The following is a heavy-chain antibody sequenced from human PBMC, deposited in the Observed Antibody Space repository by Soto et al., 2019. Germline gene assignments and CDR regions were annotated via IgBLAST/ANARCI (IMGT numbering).Heavy chain of an antibody. J-gene: IGHJ4*02. Sequence: GGSLRLSCAASGFTFSSYGMHWVRQAPGKGLEWVAVISYDGSNKYYADSVKGRFTISRDNSKNTLYLQMNSLRAEDTAVYYCAKGYAEWELLLDYWGQGTLVTVSS. CDR3: AKGYAEWELLLDY. CDR2: ISYDGSNK. V-gene: IGHV3-30*18. D-gene: IGHD1-26*01. CDR1: GFTFSSYG.